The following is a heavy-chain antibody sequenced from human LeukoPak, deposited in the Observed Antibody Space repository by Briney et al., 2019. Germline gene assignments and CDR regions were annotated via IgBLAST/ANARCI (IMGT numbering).Heavy chain of an antibody. CDR3: ARGLGDYNTDWFPVSGY. CDR1: GYTFTTHD. V-gene: IGHV1-8*01. CDR2: MNPGNGDT. D-gene: IGHD3-9*01. Sequence: ASVKVSCKASGYTFTTHDLTWVRQASGQGLEWMGWMNPGNGDTAYAQKFQGRVAMTRDTSMSTAYMELNNLGSEDTAIYYCARGLGDYNTDWFPVSGYWGQGTPVTVSS. J-gene: IGHJ4*02.